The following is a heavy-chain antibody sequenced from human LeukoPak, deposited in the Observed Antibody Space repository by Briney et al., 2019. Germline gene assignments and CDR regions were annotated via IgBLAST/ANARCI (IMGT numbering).Heavy chain of an antibody. CDR3: ARGTRIQWLRFVS. V-gene: IGHV4-34*01. Sequence: PSETLSLTCAVYGGSFSGYYWSWIRQPPGMGLEWIGEINHSGSTNYNPSLKSRVTISVDTSKNQFSLKLSSVTAADTAVYYCARGTRIQWLRFVSWGQGTLVTVSS. CDR1: GGSFSGYY. D-gene: IGHD5-12*01. CDR2: INHSGST. J-gene: IGHJ4*02.